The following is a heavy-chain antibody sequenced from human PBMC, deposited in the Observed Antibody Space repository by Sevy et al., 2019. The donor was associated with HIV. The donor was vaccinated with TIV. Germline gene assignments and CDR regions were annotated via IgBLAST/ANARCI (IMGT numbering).Heavy chain of an antibody. D-gene: IGHD3-22*01. CDR2: ISGSGGSGTKT. J-gene: IGHJ4*02. CDR1: GFTFSNYA. V-gene: IGHV3-23*01. CDR3: ARKYDSSGYFDY. Sequence: GGSLRLSCAASGFTFSNYAMNWVRQAPGKGLKWVSGISGSGGSGTKTNYADSVKGRFTISRDDSKNSLFLQLNSLRAEDTAIYYCARKYDSSGYFDYWGQGTLVTVSS.